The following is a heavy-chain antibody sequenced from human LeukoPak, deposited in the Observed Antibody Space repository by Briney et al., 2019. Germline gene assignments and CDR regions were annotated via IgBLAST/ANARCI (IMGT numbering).Heavy chain of an antibody. CDR2: INPSGGST. CDR3: ARVRWGPGGIDY. Sequence: ASVKVSCRASGYTFTSYYMHWVRQAPGQGLEWMGIINPSGGSTSYAQKFQGRVTMTRDTSTSTVYMELSSLRSEDTAVYYCARVRWGPGGIDYWGQGTLVTVSS. CDR1: GYTFTSYY. J-gene: IGHJ4*02. D-gene: IGHD7-27*01. V-gene: IGHV1-46*01.